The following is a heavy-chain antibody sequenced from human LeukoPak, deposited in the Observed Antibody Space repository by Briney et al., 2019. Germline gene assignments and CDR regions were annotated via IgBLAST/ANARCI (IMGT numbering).Heavy chain of an antibody. J-gene: IGHJ4*02. CDR2: ISNDGSNK. Sequence: GGSLRLSCAASGFTFSTYGMHWVRQAPGKGLGWVAVISNDGSNKKYADSVKGRFTISRDNSKNTLYLQMNSLRAEDTAVYYCAKDRTIVGATLSDYWGQGTLVTVSS. CDR3: AKDRTIVGATLSDY. CDR1: GFTFSTYG. D-gene: IGHD1-26*01. V-gene: IGHV3-30*18.